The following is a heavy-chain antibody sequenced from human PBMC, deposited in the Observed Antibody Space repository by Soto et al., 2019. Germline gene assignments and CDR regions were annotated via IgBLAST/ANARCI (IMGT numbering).Heavy chain of an antibody. CDR3: ATLPLENVRYCSGGSCTADDY. CDR1: GGSISSYY. CDR2: IYYSGST. Sequence: QVQLQESGPGLVKPSETLSLTCTVSGGSISSYYWSWIRQPPGKGLEWIGYIYYSGSTNYNPSLKSRVTISVTTSKNQFSLKLSSVTAADTAVYYCATLPLENVRYCSGGSCTADDYWGQGTLVTVSS. D-gene: IGHD2-15*01. V-gene: IGHV4-59*08. J-gene: IGHJ4*02.